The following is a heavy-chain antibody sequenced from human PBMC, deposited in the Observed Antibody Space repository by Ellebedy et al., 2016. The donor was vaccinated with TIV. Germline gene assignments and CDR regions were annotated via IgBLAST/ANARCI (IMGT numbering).Heavy chain of an antibody. Sequence: AASVKVSCKASGYTFTSYGISWVRQAPGQGLEWMGWISAYNGNTNYAQKLQGRVTITTDTSTSTAYMELRSLRSDDTAVYYCASVKRKTPPGAFDIWGQGTMVTVSS. CDR1: GYTFTSYG. J-gene: IGHJ3*02. V-gene: IGHV1-18*01. CDR2: ISAYNGNT. CDR3: ASVKRKTPPGAFDI. D-gene: IGHD1-14*01.